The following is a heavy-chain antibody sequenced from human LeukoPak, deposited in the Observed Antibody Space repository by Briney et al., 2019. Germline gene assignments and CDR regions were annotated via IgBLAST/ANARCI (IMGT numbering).Heavy chain of an antibody. J-gene: IGHJ4*02. V-gene: IGHV4-59*01. CDR3: AGQVDY. CDR1: GGSITTYY. Sequence: SETLSLACTVSGGSITTYYWSWVRQPPGKGLEWIGYIHYNGNTTYNPFLTSRVTISLDTSKNHFSLMLSSVTAADTAVYYCAGQVDYWGQGALVTVSS. CDR2: IHYNGNT.